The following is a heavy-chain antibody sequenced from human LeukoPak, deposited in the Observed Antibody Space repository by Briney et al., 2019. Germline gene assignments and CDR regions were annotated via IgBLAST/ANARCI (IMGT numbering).Heavy chain of an antibody. V-gene: IGHV3-9*01. J-gene: IGHJ3*02. CDR2: ISWNSGSI. D-gene: IGHD6-19*01. CDR1: GFTFDDYA. CDR3: AKVAYSSGWLGAFDI. Sequence: PGGSLRLSCAASGFTFDDYAMHWVRQAPGKGLGWVSGISWNSGSIGYADSVQGRFTISRDNAKNSLYLQMNSLRAEDTALYYCAKVAYSSGWLGAFDIWGQGTMVTVSS.